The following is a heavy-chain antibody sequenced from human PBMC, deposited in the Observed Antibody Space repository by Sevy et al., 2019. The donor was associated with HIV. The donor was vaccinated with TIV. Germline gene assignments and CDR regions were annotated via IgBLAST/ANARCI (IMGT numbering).Heavy chain of an antibody. V-gene: IGHV3-33*08. CDR3: VSGASIAAAGNFAY. Sequence: QPGGSLRLSCAASGFIFSTYGMHWVRQAPGKGLEWVALIWYDGGSQYYADSVQGRFTISRDNSKNTLDLQMNSLRAEDTAVYYCVSGASIAAAGNFAYWGQGTLVTVSS. CDR1: GFIFSTYG. J-gene: IGHJ4*02. D-gene: IGHD6-13*01. CDR2: IWYDGGSQ.